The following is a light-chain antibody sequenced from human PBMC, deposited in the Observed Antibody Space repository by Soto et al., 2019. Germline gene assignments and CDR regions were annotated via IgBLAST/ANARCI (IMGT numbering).Light chain of an antibody. CDR2: AAS. Sequence: DLQMTQSPSSLSASVGDRVTITCRASESIARHLNWYQQKPGKAPKLLIYAASSLQNGVPSRFRGGGSGTDFTLTISNQQPEDFATYYCQQSYSSLSITFGQGTRLQIK. CDR3: QQSYSSLSIT. CDR1: ESIARH. V-gene: IGKV1-39*01. J-gene: IGKJ5*01.